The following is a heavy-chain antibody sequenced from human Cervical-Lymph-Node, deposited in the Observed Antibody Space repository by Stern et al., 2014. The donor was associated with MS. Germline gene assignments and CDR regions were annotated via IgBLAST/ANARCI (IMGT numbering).Heavy chain of an antibody. Sequence: EVQLEESGAEVKKPGESLKISCKGSGYKFTSHWIGWVRQMPGKGLEWVGIISPGDSIVKYSPSFQGQVTISADKSISTAYLQWSSLKTSDTAMYYCARPDYGASDCWGQGTLVTVSS. CDR2: ISPGDSIV. V-gene: IGHV5-51*03. D-gene: IGHD4-17*01. CDR1: GYKFTSHW. J-gene: IGHJ4*02. CDR3: ARPDYGASDC.